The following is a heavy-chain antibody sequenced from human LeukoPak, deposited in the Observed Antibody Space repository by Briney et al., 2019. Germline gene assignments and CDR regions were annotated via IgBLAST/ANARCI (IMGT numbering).Heavy chain of an antibody. D-gene: IGHD3-10*01. CDR2: ITSSSSII. Sequence: GGSLRLSCSVSGFTFSSYSMNWVRQAPGKGLEWVSYITSSSSIIYYADSVKGRFTISRDNAKKSLYLQMDSLRAEDTAVYYCASMVRGISDYYLDYWGQGTLVTVSS. J-gene: IGHJ4*02. CDR3: ASMVRGISDYYLDY. CDR1: GFTFSSYS. V-gene: IGHV3-48*04.